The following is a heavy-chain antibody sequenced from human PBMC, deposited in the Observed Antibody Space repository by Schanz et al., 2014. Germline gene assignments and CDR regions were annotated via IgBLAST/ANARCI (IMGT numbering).Heavy chain of an antibody. CDR1: GYTFTSYG. Sequence: QVQVVQSGAEVKKPGASVKVSCKASGYTFTSYGINWVRQAPGQGLEWMGWINGYNGHTLYAQKFQGRVTMTTDTSTSTSYMELTSLRFDDTAVYYCARDFSAYVGNYFDYWGQGTLVTVSS. J-gene: IGHJ4*02. CDR2: INGYNGHT. D-gene: IGHD5-12*01. V-gene: IGHV1-18*01. CDR3: ARDFSAYVGNYFDY.